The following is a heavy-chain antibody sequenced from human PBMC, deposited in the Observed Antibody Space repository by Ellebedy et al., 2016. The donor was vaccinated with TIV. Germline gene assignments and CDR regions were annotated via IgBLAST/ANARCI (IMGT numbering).Heavy chain of an antibody. J-gene: IGHJ5*02. V-gene: IGHV1-8*01. D-gene: IGHD2-2*01. Sequence: ASVKVSXXASGYTFTSYDINWVRQATGQGLEWMGWMNPNSGNTGYAQKFQGRVTMTRNTSISTAYMELSSLRSEDTAVYYCASTHCSSTSCPFDPWGQGTLVTVSS. CDR3: ASTHCSSTSCPFDP. CDR2: MNPNSGNT. CDR1: GYTFTSYD.